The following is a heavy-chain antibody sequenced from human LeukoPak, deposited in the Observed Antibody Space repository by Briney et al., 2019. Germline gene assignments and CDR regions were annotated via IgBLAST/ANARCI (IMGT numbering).Heavy chain of an antibody. CDR1: GGTFSSYA. V-gene: IGHV1-69*05. CDR3: AISGVGTTKEVDY. Sequence: ASVKVSCKASGGTFSSYAISWVRQAPGQGLEWMGRIIPIFGTASYAQKFQGRVTITTDESTSTAYMELSSLRSEDTAVYYCAISGVGTTKEVDYWGQGTLVTVSS. CDR2: IIPIFGTA. J-gene: IGHJ4*02. D-gene: IGHD4-17*01.